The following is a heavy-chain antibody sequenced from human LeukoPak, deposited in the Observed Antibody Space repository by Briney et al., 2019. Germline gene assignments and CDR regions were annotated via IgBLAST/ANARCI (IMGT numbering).Heavy chain of an antibody. CDR1: GGTFSSYA. V-gene: IGHV1-69*05. Sequence: GASVKVSCKASGGTFSSYAISWVRQAPGQGLEWMGGIIPIFGTANYAQKFQGRVTITTDESTSTAYMELSSLRSEDTAVYYCARGGYPNLGSFDYWGQGTLVTVSS. CDR2: IIPIFGTA. CDR3: ARGGYPNLGSFDY. J-gene: IGHJ4*02. D-gene: IGHD3-22*01.